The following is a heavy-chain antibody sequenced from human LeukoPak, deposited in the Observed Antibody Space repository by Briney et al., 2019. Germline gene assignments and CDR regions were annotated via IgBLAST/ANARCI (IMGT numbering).Heavy chain of an antibody. D-gene: IGHD5-24*01. Sequence: GGSLRLSCAASGFTFSSYWMSWVRRAPGKGLEWVANIKQDGSEKYYVDSVKGRFTISRDNAKNSLYLQMNSLRAEDTAVYYCARYRRDGYNCYFDYWGQGTLVTVSS. CDR3: ARYRRDGYNCYFDY. J-gene: IGHJ4*02. V-gene: IGHV3-7*01. CDR1: GFTFSSYW. CDR2: IKQDGSEK.